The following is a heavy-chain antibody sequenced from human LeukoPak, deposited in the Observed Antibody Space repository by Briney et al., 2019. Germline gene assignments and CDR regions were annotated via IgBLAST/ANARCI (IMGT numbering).Heavy chain of an antibody. V-gene: IGHV1-69*01. CDR1: GGTFSSYA. CDR2: IIPIFGTA. D-gene: IGHD3-3*01. Sequence: GSSVKVSCKASGGTFSSYAISWVRQAPGQGLEWMGGIIPIFGTANYAQKFQGRVTITADESTSTAYMELSSLRSEDTAVYYCARSPYSYYDFWSAAPGFDYWGQGTLVTVSS. J-gene: IGHJ4*02. CDR3: ARSPYSYYDFWSAAPGFDY.